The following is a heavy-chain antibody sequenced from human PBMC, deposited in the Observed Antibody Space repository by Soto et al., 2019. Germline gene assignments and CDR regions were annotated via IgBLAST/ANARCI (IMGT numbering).Heavy chain of an antibody. D-gene: IGHD6-19*01. Sequence: GPSVKVSCKASGYTVTSYAMHWVHQAPGQRLEWMGWINAGNGNTKYSQKFQGRVTITRDTSASTAYMELSSLRSEDTAVYYCAVTYSSGSYYYYGMDVWGQGTTVTVSS. CDR3: AVTYSSGSYYYYGMDV. J-gene: IGHJ6*02. CDR1: GYTVTSYA. V-gene: IGHV1-3*01. CDR2: INAGNGNT.